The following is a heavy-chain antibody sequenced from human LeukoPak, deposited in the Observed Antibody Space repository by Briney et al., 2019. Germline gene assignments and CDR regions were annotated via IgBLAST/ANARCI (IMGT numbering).Heavy chain of an antibody. J-gene: IGHJ4*02. CDR1: GASSNTYY. Sequence: SETLSLTCTVSGASSNTYYWIWIRQPPGKGLGWIGDIYYSGNTNYNPSLKRRVTISVDTSKNQFSLNLNSVTAADTAVYYCARRAPGNWNLDYWGQGTLVTVSS. CDR3: ARRAPGNWNLDY. D-gene: IGHD1-1*01. V-gene: IGHV4-59*01. CDR2: IYYSGNT.